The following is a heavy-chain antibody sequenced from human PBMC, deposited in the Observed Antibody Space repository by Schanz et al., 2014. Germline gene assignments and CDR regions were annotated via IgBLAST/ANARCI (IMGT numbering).Heavy chain of an antibody. Sequence: EVQLVESGGGLVQPGGSLRLSCAASGFTFSTYSMNWVRQAPGKGLEWVSYISHSSSTIYYADSVKGRFTISRDNAKNSLYLQMNSLRDEDTAVYYCVKDRASGLWNDEGNWFDPWGQGTLVTVSS. V-gene: IGHV3-48*02. D-gene: IGHD1-1*01. CDR2: ISHSSSTI. J-gene: IGHJ5*02. CDR3: VKDRASGLWNDEGNWFDP. CDR1: GFTFSTYS.